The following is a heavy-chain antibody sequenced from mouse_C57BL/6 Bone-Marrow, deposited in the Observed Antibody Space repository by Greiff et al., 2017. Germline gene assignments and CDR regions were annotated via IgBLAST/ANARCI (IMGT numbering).Heavy chain of an antibody. V-gene: IGHV1-54*01. J-gene: IGHJ3*01. CDR2: INPGSGGT. CDR1: GYAFTNYL. CDR3: ARSYYYGSSYAWFAY. Sequence: VQLQQSGAELVRPGTSVKVSCKASGYAFTNYLIEWVKQRPGQGLEWTGVINPGSGGTNYNEKFKGKATLTADKSSSTAYMQLSSLTSEDSAVYFCARSYYYGSSYAWFAYWGQGTLVTVSA. D-gene: IGHD1-1*01.